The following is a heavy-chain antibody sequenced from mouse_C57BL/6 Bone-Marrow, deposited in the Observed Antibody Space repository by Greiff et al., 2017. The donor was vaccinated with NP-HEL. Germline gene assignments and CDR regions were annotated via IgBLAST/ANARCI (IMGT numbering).Heavy chain of an antibody. CDR2: IRNKANNHAT. J-gene: IGHJ2*01. CDR1: GFTFSDAW. D-gene: IGHD4-1*01. Sequence: EVKLVESGGGLVQPGGSMKLSCAASGFTFSDAWMDWVRQSPEKGLEWVAEIRNKANNHATYYAESVKGRFTISSDDSKSSVYLQMNSLRAEDTGIYYCTSPNWEWSFDYWGQGTTLTVSS. V-gene: IGHV6-6*01. CDR3: TSPNWEWSFDY.